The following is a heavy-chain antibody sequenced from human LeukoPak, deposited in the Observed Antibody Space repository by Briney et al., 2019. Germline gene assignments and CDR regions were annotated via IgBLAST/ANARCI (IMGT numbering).Heavy chain of an antibody. Sequence: PGGSLRLSCAASGFTFSTYEMNWVRQAPGKGLEWVSYISPSGTTIYYAESVKGRFTISRDNAKNSVYLQMNSLRVEDTAVYYCARKTFGTVYFDYWGQGIVVTVSS. V-gene: IGHV3-48*03. D-gene: IGHD1-1*01. CDR2: ISPSGTTI. CDR1: GFTFSTYE. J-gene: IGHJ4*02. CDR3: ARKTFGTVYFDY.